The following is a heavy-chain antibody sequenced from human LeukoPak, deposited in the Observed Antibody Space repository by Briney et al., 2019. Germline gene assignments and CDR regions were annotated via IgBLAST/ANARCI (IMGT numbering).Heavy chain of an antibody. CDR3: ARRHCGGDCYSDY. V-gene: IGHV3-11*01. Sequence: AGGSLRLSCAASGFTFSDYYMSWIRQAPGKGLEWVSYISSSGSTIYYADSVKGRFTISRDNAKNSLYLQMNSLRAEDTAVYYCARRHCGGDCYSDYWGQGTLDTVSS. CDR1: GFTFSDYY. CDR2: ISSSGSTI. J-gene: IGHJ4*02. D-gene: IGHD2-21*02.